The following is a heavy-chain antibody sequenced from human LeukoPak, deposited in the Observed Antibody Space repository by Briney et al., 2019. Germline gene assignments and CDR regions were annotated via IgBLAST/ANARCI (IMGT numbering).Heavy chain of an antibody. Sequence: SVKVSCKASGGTFSNYAISWVRQAPGQGLEWMGRLIPIVDIANYAQRFQGRVTITADKSMSTAYMELSSLRFEDTAVYYCARGRPLRRDAFDIWGQGTMVTVSS. D-gene: IGHD4-17*01. V-gene: IGHV1-69*04. CDR1: GGTFSNYA. J-gene: IGHJ3*02. CDR3: ARGRPLRRDAFDI. CDR2: LIPIVDIA.